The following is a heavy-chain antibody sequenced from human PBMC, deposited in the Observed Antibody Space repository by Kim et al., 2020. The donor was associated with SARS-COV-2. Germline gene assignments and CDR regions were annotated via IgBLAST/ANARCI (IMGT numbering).Heavy chain of an antibody. D-gene: IGHD3-3*01. V-gene: IGHV1-46*01. CDR1: GYTFTSYY. J-gene: IGHJ3*02. Sequence: ASLKVSCKASGYTFTSYYMHWVRQAPGQGLEWMGIINPSGGSTSYAQKFQGRVTMTRDTSTSTVYMELSSLRSEDTAVYYCFVVIIPSGAFDIWGQGTMVTVSS. CDR2: INPSGGST. CDR3: FVVIIPSGAFDI.